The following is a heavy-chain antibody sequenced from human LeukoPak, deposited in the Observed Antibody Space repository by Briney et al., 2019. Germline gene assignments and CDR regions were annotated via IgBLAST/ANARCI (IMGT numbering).Heavy chain of an antibody. Sequence: ASVKVSCKASGYTFTSYYMHWVRQAPGQGLEWMGIINPSGGSTSYAQKFQGRVTMTRDTSTSTVYMELSSLRSEDTAVYYCARWGGGVGIVVPYYFDYWGQGALVTVSS. CDR2: INPSGGST. D-gene: IGHD2-2*01. V-gene: IGHV1-46*01. J-gene: IGHJ4*02. CDR3: ARWGGGVGIVVPYYFDY. CDR1: GYTFTSYY.